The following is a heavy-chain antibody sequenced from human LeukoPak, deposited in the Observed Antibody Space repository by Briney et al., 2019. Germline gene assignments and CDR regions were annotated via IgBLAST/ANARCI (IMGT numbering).Heavy chain of an antibody. CDR2: IYYRGST. CDR3: ARGAPWDPNPFFDY. D-gene: IGHD1-14*01. CDR1: GGSISSSGHY. Sequence: PSETLSLTCTVSGGSISSSGHYWSWIRQHPGKGLEWIGYIYYRGSTYYNPSLKSRVTISEDTSENQFSLKLSSVTAADTAVYYCARGAPWDPNPFFDYWGQGTLVTVSS. V-gene: IGHV4-31*03. J-gene: IGHJ4*02.